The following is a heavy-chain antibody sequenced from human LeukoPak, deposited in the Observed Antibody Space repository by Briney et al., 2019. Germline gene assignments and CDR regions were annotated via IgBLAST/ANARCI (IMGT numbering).Heavy chain of an antibody. V-gene: IGHV1-46*01. CDR3: ARVTAGGERSSELDY. Sequence: GGSLRLSCAASGYTFTSYYMHWVRQAPGQGLEWMGIINPSGGSTSYAQKFQGRVTMTRDTSTSTVYMELSSLRSEDTAVYYCARVTAGGERSSELDYWGQGTLVTVSS. J-gene: IGHJ4*02. D-gene: IGHD2-8*02. CDR2: INPSGGST. CDR1: GYTFTSYY.